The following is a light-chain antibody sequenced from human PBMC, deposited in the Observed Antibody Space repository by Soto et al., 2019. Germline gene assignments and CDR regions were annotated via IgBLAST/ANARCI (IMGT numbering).Light chain of an antibody. CDR1: QSVRSN. J-gene: IGKJ3*01. V-gene: IGKV3-15*01. Sequence: EKVMTQSPATLSVSPGERATLSCRASQSVRSNLAWYQQKPGQALRLLIYDASTRATGIPARFSGSGSGTEFTLIIGSLQSEDFAVYYCQQSYTAPFTFGPGTKVDIK. CDR2: DAS. CDR3: QQSYTAPFT.